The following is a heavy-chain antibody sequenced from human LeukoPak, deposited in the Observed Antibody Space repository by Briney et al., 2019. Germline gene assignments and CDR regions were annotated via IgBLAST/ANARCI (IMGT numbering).Heavy chain of an antibody. CDR1: GGTFSSYA. J-gene: IGHJ4*02. CDR3: ARLEGAGG. V-gene: IGHV1-69*13. Sequence: ASVKVSCKASGGTFSSYAISWVRQAPGQGLEWMGGIIPMFGSSNYAQKFQGRVTITADESTSTAYMELSSLRSEDTAVYYCARLEGAGGWGQGTLVTVSS. D-gene: IGHD1-26*01. CDR2: IIPMFGSS.